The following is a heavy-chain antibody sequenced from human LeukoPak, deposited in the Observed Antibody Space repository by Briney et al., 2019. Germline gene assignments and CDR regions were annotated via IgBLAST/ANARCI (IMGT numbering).Heavy chain of an antibody. Sequence: GGSLRLSCAASGFTFSSHAMTWVRQAPGKGLEWVSSIDSSGDYTFYADSVKGRFTISRDNSKNTLYLQMNSLRAEDTAVYYCAREIGGSGTPGYFDYWGQGTLVTVSS. CDR3: AREIGGSGTPGYFDY. V-gene: IGHV3-23*01. CDR2: IDSSGDYT. D-gene: IGHD3-10*01. J-gene: IGHJ4*02. CDR1: GFTFSSHA.